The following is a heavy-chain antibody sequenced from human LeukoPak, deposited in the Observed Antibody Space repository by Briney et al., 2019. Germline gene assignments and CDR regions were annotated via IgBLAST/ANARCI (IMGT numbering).Heavy chain of an antibody. CDR3: ARDTPRELPYYYGMDV. CDR2: ISSSSSYT. D-gene: IGHD1-26*01. V-gene: IGHV3-11*05. CDR1: GFTFSDYY. Sequence: RGSLRLSCAAAGFTFSDYYMSWIRQAPGKGLEWVSYISSSSSYTNYADSVKGRFTISRDNAKNSLYLQMNSLRAEDTAVYYCARDTPRELPYYYGMDVWGQGTTVTVSS. J-gene: IGHJ6*02.